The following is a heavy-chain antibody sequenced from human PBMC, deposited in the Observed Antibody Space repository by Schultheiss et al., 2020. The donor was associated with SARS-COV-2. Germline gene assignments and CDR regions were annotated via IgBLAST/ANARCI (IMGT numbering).Heavy chain of an antibody. Sequence: SETLSLTCAVYGGSFSGYYWSWIRQPAGKGLEWIGSICHSGSTYYNPSLKSRVTISVDTSKNQFSLKLSSVTAADTAVYYCARDTGITMVRGVTPLDYWGQGTLVTVSS. CDR2: ICHSGST. J-gene: IGHJ4*02. V-gene: IGHV4-34*01. CDR1: GGSFSGYY. D-gene: IGHD3-10*01. CDR3: ARDTGITMVRGVTPLDY.